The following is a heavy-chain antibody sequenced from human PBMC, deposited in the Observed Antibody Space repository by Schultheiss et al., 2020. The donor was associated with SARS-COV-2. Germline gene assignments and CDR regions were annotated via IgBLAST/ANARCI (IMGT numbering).Heavy chain of an antibody. CDR3: AKVMVRGVINAFDI. J-gene: IGHJ3*02. D-gene: IGHD3-10*01. V-gene: IGHV1-58*01. CDR1: GFTFTSSA. Sequence: SVKVSCKASGFTFTSSAVQWVRQARGQRLEWIGWIVVGSGNTNYAQKFQERVTITRDMSTSTAYMELSSLRAEDTAVYYCAKVMVRGVINAFDIWGQGTMVTVSS. CDR2: IVVGSGNT.